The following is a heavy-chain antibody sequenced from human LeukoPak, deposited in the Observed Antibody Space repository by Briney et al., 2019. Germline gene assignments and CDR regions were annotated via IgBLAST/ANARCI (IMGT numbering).Heavy chain of an antibody. CDR3: ANVDTAMDY. CDR2: VSYDGSYK. V-gene: IGHV3-30*04. D-gene: IGHD5-18*01. CDR1: GLTFSKFA. J-gene: IGHJ4*02. Sequence: GGSLRLSCAAAGLTFSKFAMHWVRQAPGKGLEWVAVVSYDGSYKYYADSVKGRFTISRDNSKNTLYLQMNSLRAEDTAVYYCANVDTAMDYWGQGTLVTVSS.